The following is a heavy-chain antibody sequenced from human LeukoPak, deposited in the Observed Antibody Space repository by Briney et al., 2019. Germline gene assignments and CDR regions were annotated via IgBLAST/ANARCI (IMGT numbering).Heavy chain of an antibody. CDR3: ARITIFGLIDY. CDR1: GGSISSGGYS. V-gene: IGHV4-31*03. CDR2: IYYSGST. Sequence: SQTLSLTCTVSGGSISSGGYSWSWIRQHPGKGLEWIGYIYYSGSTYYNPSLKSRVTISVDTSKNQFSLKLSPVTAADTAVYYCARITIFGLIDYWGQGTLVTVSS. D-gene: IGHD3-3*01. J-gene: IGHJ4*02.